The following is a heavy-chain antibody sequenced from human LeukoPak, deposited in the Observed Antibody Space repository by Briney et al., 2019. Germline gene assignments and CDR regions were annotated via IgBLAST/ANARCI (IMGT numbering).Heavy chain of an antibody. Sequence: SVKVSCKASGGTFSSYAISWVRQAPGQGLEWMGGIIPIFGTANYAQKFQGRVTITTDESTSTAYMELSSLRSEDTAVYYCASSGLRPVAATPYYCDYWGQGTLVTVSS. CDR2: IIPIFGTA. CDR1: GGTFSSYA. J-gene: IGHJ4*02. D-gene: IGHD2-15*01. CDR3: ASSGLRPVAATPYYCDY. V-gene: IGHV1-69*05.